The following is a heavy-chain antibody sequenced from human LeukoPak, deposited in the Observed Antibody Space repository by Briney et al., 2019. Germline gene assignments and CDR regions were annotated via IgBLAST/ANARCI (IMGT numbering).Heavy chain of an antibody. J-gene: IGHJ4*02. CDR2: IYTSGST. V-gene: IGHV4-4*07. Sequence: PSETLSLTCTVPGGSISSYYWSWIRQPAGKGLEWIGRIYTSGSTNYNPSLKSRVTISVDKSKNQFSLKLSSVTAADTAVYYCASHSSSWYSPYYFDYWGQGTLVTVSS. CDR3: ASHSSSWYSPYYFDY. D-gene: IGHD6-13*01. CDR1: GGSISSYY.